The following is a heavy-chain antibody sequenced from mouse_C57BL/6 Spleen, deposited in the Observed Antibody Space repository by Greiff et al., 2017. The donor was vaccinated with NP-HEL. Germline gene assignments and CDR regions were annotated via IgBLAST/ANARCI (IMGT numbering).Heavy chain of an antibody. CDR1: GYAFSSSW. Sequence: VQLQQSGPELVKPGASVKISCKASGYAFSSSWMNWVKQRPGKGLEWIGRIYPGDGDTNYNGKFKGKATLTADKSSSTAYMQLSSLTSEDSAVYFCARNGRPPFDYWGQGTTLTVSS. V-gene: IGHV1-82*01. D-gene: IGHD1-1*01. CDR2: IYPGDGDT. J-gene: IGHJ2*01. CDR3: ARNGRPPFDY.